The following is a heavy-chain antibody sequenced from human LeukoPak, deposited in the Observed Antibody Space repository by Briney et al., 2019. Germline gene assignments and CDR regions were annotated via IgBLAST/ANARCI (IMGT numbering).Heavy chain of an antibody. J-gene: IGHJ4*02. V-gene: IGHV4-39*01. CDR3: ARQGATLLTQFKD. CDR1: GVSITSSHYY. Sequence: PSETLSLTCRVSGVSITSSHYYWGWIRQPPGKGLEWIGSIYYTGSTDYTASLKSRLSLSLDASKNQISLRLNSVTAADTAVYYCARQGATLLTQFKDGGLGALVTVSS. D-gene: IGHD2-15*01. CDR2: IYYTGST.